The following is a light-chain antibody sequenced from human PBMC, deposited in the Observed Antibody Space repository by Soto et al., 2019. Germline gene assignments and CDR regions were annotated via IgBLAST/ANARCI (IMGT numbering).Light chain of an antibody. CDR2: KAS. CDR3: QQYNSYPWT. Sequence: DIQMTQSPSTLSASVGDKVTITCRASQSISSWSSLYQQKPGKAPKLLIYKASTLESGVPSNFSGSGSGTEFTLSISSLQPEDFATYYCQQYNSYPWTFGQGTKVDIK. J-gene: IGKJ1*01. V-gene: IGKV1-5*03. CDR1: QSISSW.